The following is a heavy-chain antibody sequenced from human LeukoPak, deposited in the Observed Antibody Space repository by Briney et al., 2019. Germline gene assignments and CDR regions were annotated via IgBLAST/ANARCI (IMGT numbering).Heavy chain of an antibody. CDR3: ARSYYDFWSGYLAPDY. Sequence: PSQTLSLTCTVSGGSISSGSYYWSWIRQPAGKGLEWIGRIYTSGSTNYNPSLKSRVTIPVDTSKNQFSLKLSSVTAADTAVYYCARSYYDFWSGYLAPDYWGQGTLVTVSS. J-gene: IGHJ4*02. CDR2: IYTSGST. CDR1: GGSISSGSYY. D-gene: IGHD3-3*01. V-gene: IGHV4-61*02.